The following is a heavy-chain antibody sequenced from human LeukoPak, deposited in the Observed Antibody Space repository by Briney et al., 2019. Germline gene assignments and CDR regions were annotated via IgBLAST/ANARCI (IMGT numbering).Heavy chain of an antibody. J-gene: IGHJ4*02. CDR3: AKDNDFWSGYLFDY. CDR2: ISGSGGST. D-gene: IGHD3-3*01. V-gene: IGHV3-23*01. CDR1: GFTFSSYA. Sequence: GGSLRLSCAASGFTFSSYAMSWFRQAPGKGLEWVSAISGSGGSTYYADSVKGRFTISRENSKNTLYLQMNSLRAEDTAVYYCAKDNDFWSGYLFDYWGQGTLVTVSS.